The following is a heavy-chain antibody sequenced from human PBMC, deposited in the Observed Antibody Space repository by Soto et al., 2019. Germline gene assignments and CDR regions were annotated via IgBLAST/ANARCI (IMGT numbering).Heavy chain of an antibody. CDR3: ATSSGALAASFPYYFDY. D-gene: IGHD6-25*01. CDR1: GFRFNGYY. CDR2: ISSGSSNI. V-gene: IGHV3-11*01. J-gene: IGHJ4*02. Sequence: PGGSLRLSCAAAGFRFNGYYMTWIRQAPGKGLEWVSYISSGSSNIYYAHSVKGRFTISRDNAKNSLYLQMNSLRAEDTAVYYCATSSGALAASFPYYFDYWGQGTLVTVSS.